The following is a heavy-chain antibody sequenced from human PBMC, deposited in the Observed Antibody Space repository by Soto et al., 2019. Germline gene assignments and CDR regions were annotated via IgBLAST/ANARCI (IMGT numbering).Heavy chain of an antibody. Sequence: QVQLVQSGAEVKKPGSSVKVSCKASGGTFSSYAISWVRQAPGQGLEWMGGISPIFGTADYAQKFQGRVAITADASTSTASMELSSLRSEDTAVYYCASAWGPSYYYGMDVWGQGTTVTVSS. D-gene: IGHD3-16*01. CDR2: ISPIFGTA. J-gene: IGHJ6*02. V-gene: IGHV1-69*12. CDR1: GGTFSSYA. CDR3: ASAWGPSYYYGMDV.